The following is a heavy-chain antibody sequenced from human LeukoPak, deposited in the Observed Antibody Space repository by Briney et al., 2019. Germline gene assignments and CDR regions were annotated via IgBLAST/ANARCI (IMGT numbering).Heavy chain of an antibody. D-gene: IGHD3-10*01. CDR1: GFTFSSYA. CDR2: ISGSGGST. V-gene: IGHV3-23*01. CDR3: AKDGLLWFGELSQRFDY. J-gene: IGHJ4*02. Sequence: PGGSLRLSCAASGFTFSSYAMSWVRQAPGKGLEWVSAISGSGGSTSYADSVKGRFTISRDNSKNTLYLQMNSLRAEDTAVYYCAKDGLLWFGELSQRFDYWGQGTLVTVSS.